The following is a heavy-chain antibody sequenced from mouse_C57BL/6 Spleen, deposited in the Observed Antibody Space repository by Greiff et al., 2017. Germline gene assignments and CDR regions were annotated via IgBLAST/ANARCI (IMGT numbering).Heavy chain of an antibody. D-gene: IGHD2-4*01. CDR2: ISSGGSYT. CDR3: ARIYYDYDWFAY. J-gene: IGHJ3*01. Sequence: EVHLVESGGDLVKPGGSLKLSCAASGFTFSSYGMSWVRQTPDKRLEWVATISSGGSYTYYPDSVKGRFTISRDNAKNTLYLQMSSLKSEDTAMYYCARIYYDYDWFAYWGQGTLVTVSA. V-gene: IGHV5-6*01. CDR1: GFTFSSYG.